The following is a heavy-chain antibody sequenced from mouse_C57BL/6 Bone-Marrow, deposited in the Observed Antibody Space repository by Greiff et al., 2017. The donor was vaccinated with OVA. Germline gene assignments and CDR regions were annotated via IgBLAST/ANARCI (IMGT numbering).Heavy chain of an antibody. V-gene: IGHV14-1*01. CDR2: IDPEDGDT. D-gene: IGHD1-1*01. CDR1: GFNIKDYY. CDR3: TTLYYYGSSYGYFDV. Sequence: VQLQQSGAELVRPGASVKLSCTASGFNIKDYYMHWVKQRPEQGLEWIRRIDPEDGDTEYAPKFQGKATMTADTSSNTAYLQLSSLTSEDTAVYYCTTLYYYGSSYGYFDVWGTGTTVTVSS. J-gene: IGHJ1*03.